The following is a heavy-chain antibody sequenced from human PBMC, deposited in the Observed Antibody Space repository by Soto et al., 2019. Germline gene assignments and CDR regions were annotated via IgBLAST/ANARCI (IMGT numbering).Heavy chain of an antibody. CDR2: SIPIFGTA. V-gene: IGHV1-69*12. CDR3: ARSYCSGGGCYSNWFDP. D-gene: IGHD2-15*01. Sequence: QVQLVQSGAEVKKPGSSVKVSCKASGGTFSSYAISWVRQAPGQGLEWMGGSIPIFGTANYAPKFQGRVTIPADESTSTAYMELSILRSDDTAVYYCARSYCSGGGCYSNWFDPWGQGTLVTVSS. J-gene: IGHJ5*02. CDR1: GGTFSSYA.